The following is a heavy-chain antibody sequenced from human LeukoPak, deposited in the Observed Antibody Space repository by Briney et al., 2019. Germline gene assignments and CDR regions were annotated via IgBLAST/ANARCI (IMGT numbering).Heavy chain of an antibody. CDR2: INSDGSST. CDR3: AGPAASNYYYYYGMDV. D-gene: IGHD2-2*01. Sequence: PGGSLRLSCAASGFTFSSYWMHWVRQAPGKGLVWVSRINSDGSSTSYADSVKGRFTISRDNAKNTLYLQMNSLRAEDTAVYYCAGPAASNYYYYYGMDVWGQGTTVTVSS. J-gene: IGHJ6*02. CDR1: GFTFSSYW. V-gene: IGHV3-74*01.